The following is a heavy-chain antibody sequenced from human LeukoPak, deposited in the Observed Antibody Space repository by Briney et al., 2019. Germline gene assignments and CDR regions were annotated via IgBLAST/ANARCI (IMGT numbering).Heavy chain of an antibody. J-gene: IGHJ4*02. Sequence: EASVKVSCKASGGTFSSYAISWVRQAPGQGLEWMGRIIPIFGTANYAQKFQGRVTITTDESTSTAYMELSSLRSEDTAVYYCARANYGSGSYYGFDYWGQGTLVTVSS. V-gene: IGHV1-69*05. D-gene: IGHD3-10*01. CDR3: ARANYGSGSYYGFDY. CDR1: GGTFSSYA. CDR2: IIPIFGTA.